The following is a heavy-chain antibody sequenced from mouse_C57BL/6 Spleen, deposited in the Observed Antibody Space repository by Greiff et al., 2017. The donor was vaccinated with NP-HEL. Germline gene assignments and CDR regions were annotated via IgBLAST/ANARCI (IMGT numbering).Heavy chain of an antibody. CDR3: ARVGYYGLFDY. V-gene: IGHV3-6*01. Sequence: EVQLVESGPGLVKPSQSLSLTCSVTGYSITSGYYWNWIRQFPGNKLEWMGYISYDGSNNYNPSLKNRISITRDTSKNQFFLKLNSVTTEDTATYYCARVGYYGLFDYWGQGTTLTVSS. D-gene: IGHD1-1*01. J-gene: IGHJ2*01. CDR2: ISYDGSN. CDR1: GYSITSGYY.